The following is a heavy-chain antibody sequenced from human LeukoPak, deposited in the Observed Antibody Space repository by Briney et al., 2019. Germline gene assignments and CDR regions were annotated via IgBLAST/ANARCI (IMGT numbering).Heavy chain of an antibody. CDR1: GGSINSGDYY. V-gene: IGHV4-30-4*01. D-gene: IGHD5-24*01. CDR3: AREEMATGLDY. CDR2: IYYSGST. Sequence: SQTLSLTCTVSGGSINSGDYYWSWIRQPPGKGLEWIGYIYYSGSTYYNPSLKSRVTISVDTSKNQISLKLSSVTAADTAVYYCAREEMATGLDYWGQGTLVTVSS. J-gene: IGHJ4*02.